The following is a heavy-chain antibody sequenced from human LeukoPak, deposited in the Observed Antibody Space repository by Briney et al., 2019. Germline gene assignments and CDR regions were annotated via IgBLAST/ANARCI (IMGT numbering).Heavy chain of an antibody. CDR2: ISSSSSYI. CDR3: ARDEGQYGMDV. V-gene: IGHV3-21*01. CDR1: GFTFSSYS. Sequence: GGSLRLSCAASGFTFSSYSMNWVRQAPGKGLEWVSSISSSSSYIYYADSVKGRFTISRDNAKNSLYLQMNSLRAEDTAVYYCARDEGQYGMDVWGRGTTVTVSS. J-gene: IGHJ6*02.